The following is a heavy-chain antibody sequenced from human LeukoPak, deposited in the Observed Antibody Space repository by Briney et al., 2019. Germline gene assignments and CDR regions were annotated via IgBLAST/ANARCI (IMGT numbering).Heavy chain of an antibody. CDR1: GGSISSYY. CDR2: IYTSGST. J-gene: IGHJ4*02. CDR3: ARGPHSSGWYSFDY. D-gene: IGHD6-19*01. Sequence: SGTLSLTCTVSGGSISSYYWSWIRQPAGKGQEWIGRIYTSGSTTYNPSLKSRVTLSVDTSNNQFSLKVTSVTAADTAVYYCARGPHSSGWYSFDYWGQGTLVTVSS. V-gene: IGHV4-4*07.